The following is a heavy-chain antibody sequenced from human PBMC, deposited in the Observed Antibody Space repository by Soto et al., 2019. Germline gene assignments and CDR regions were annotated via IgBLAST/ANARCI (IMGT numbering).Heavy chain of an antibody. CDR2: ISHLENT. V-gene: IGHV4-30-2*06. J-gene: IGHJ4*02. Sequence: PSETLSLTFTVFGASISYGGYSWSWVRQSLGRGLEWIGYISHLENTYFHPSFKSRLTMSIDRTRNQFSLNLSSVTAADMAVYFCARGGGYDPFDSWGQGILVTVSS. CDR1: GASISYGGYS. CDR3: ARGGGYDPFDS. D-gene: IGHD5-12*01.